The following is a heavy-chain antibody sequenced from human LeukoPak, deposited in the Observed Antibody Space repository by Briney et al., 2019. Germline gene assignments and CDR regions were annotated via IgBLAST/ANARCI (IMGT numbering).Heavy chain of an antibody. J-gene: IGHJ6*03. CDR3: ARDPLGYCSGGSCYRPYYYYYMDV. CDR1: GYTFTSYG. Sequence: GASVKVSCKASGYTFTSYGIIWVRQAPGQGLEWMGWISTYNDNTNSAQKLQGRVTMTTDTSTSTAYMELRSLRSDDTAVYYCARDPLGYCSGGSCYRPYYYYYMDVWGKGTTVTVSS. D-gene: IGHD2-15*01. CDR2: ISTYNDNT. V-gene: IGHV1-18*01.